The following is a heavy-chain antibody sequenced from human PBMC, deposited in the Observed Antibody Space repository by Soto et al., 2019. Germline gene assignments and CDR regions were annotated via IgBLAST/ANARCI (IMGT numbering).Heavy chain of an antibody. CDR2: IIPKLGSA. CDR3: ARGDDHNSYYYYYYMDV. Sequence: ASVKVSCKASGGGNLRDYRTTWVRRAPGQGLEWMGGIIPKLGSANYAQNFQGRVTVTADESTSTAYMELSSLRSEDTAVYYCARGDDHNSYYYYYYMDVWGKGTTVTVSS. J-gene: IGHJ6*03. V-gene: IGHV1-69*13. CDR1: GGGNLRDYR. D-gene: IGHD1-1*01.